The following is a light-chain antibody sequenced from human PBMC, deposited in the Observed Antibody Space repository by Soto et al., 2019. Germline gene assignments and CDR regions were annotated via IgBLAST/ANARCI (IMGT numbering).Light chain of an antibody. CDR3: QQYFRFRA. V-gene: IGKV1-5*03. CDR1: QSISTW. J-gene: IGKJ1*01. CDR2: KAS. Sequence: DIPMTQSPSTLSASVGDRVIITCRASQSISTWLAWHQQKPGKAPKLLISKASSLESGVPSRFSGSGSGTEFTLTISSLQPDDFATYYCQQYFRFRAFGQGTKVEIK.